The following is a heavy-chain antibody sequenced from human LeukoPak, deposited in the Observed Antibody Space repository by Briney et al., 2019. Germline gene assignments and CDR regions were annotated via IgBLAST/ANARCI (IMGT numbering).Heavy chain of an antibody. CDR3: ARSPGWYFDL. J-gene: IGHJ2*01. Sequence: SETLSFTCSVSDDSITMYYWTWIRQPPGKGLEWIGYVDHTGSTNFNPSLKSRVTISVDTSKNQFSLKLSSVTAADTAVYYCARSPGWYFDLWGRGTLVTVSS. V-gene: IGHV4-59*01. CDR2: VDHTGST. CDR1: DDSITMYY.